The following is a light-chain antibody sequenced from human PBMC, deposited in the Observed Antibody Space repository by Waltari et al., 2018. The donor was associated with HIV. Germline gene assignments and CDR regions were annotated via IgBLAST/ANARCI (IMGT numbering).Light chain of an antibody. J-gene: IGKJ4*01. V-gene: IGKV1-33*01. CDR3: QQYDNLPPLT. CDR1: QDISDY. Sequence: IQMTQAPSSLSASVGDRITIPCQTSQDISDYLHWYQHKPGKAPKLLIYDASNLETGVPSRFSGSGSGTDSTFTIRSLQPEDTATYYCQQYDNLPPLTFGGGTKVEIK. CDR2: DAS.